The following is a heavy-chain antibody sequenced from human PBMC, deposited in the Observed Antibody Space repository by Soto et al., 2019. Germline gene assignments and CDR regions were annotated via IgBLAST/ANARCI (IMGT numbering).Heavy chain of an antibody. CDR1: GFTFSSYE. Sequence: PGGSLRLSCAASGFTFSSYEMNWVRQAPGKGLEWVSYISSSGSTIYYADSVKGRFTISRDNAKNSLYLQMNSLRAEDTAAYYCAKDFPFAMGATNGPFDYWGQGTLVTVSS. V-gene: IGHV3-48*03. J-gene: IGHJ4*02. CDR2: ISSSGSTI. CDR3: AKDFPFAMGATNGPFDY. D-gene: IGHD1-26*01.